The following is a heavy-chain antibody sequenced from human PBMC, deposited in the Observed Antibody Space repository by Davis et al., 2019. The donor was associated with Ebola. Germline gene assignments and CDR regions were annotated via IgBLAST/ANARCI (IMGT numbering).Heavy chain of an antibody. J-gene: IGHJ4*02. Sequence: GGSLRLSCTASGFTFGDYAMSWVRQAPGKGLEWVAFIRSDGSVKYYADSLKGRFTISRDYSKNTLSLQMNSLRAEDTAVYYCATLPGYYWGQGTLVTVSS. CDR2: IRSDGSVK. D-gene: IGHD1-26*01. V-gene: IGHV3-30*02. CDR3: ATLPGYY. CDR1: GFTFGDYA.